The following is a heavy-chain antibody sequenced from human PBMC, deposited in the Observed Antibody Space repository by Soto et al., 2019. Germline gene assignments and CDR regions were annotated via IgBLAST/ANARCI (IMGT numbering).Heavy chain of an antibody. CDR3: AREGASGFGMDV. V-gene: IGHV4-4*07. CDR2: IYTSGST. D-gene: IGHD1-26*01. J-gene: IGHJ6*02. Sequence: SETLSLTCNVSGGSIRSYYWSWVRQPAGKPLEWIGRIYTSGSTNYNPSLKSRVSMSVDTSKNQFSLEVTSVTAADTAVYYCAREGASGFGMDVWGHGTTVTVSS. CDR1: GGSIRSYY.